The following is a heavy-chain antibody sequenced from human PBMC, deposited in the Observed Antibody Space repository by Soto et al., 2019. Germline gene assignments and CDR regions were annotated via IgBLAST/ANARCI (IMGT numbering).Heavy chain of an antibody. J-gene: IGHJ4*02. CDR3: ARSLPYYSESSGYSGDFDY. Sequence: QVQLVESGGGVVQPGRSLRLSCAASGFTFSSYAIHWVRQAPGKGLEWVAVISYDGSNKYYADSVKGRFTISRDNSKNTLYLQMDSLRAEDTAVFYCARSLPYYSESSGYSGDFDYWGQGTLVTVSS. D-gene: IGHD3-22*01. CDR2: ISYDGSNK. V-gene: IGHV3-30-3*01. CDR1: GFTFSSYA.